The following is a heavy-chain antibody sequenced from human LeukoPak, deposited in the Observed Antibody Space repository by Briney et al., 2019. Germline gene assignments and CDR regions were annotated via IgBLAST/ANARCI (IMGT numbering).Heavy chain of an antibody. V-gene: IGHV3-21*01. CDR3: ARDQGDSPFDY. D-gene: IGHD3-16*01. CDR2: ISSRSSYI. CDR1: GFTFCSYT. J-gene: IGHJ4*02. Sequence: GGSLRLSCAVSGFTFCSYTMNWVRQAPGKGLEWVSSISSRSSYIYYADSVKGRFTISRDNAKNSLYLQMNSLRAEDTAVYYCARDQGDSPFDYWGQGTLVTVSS.